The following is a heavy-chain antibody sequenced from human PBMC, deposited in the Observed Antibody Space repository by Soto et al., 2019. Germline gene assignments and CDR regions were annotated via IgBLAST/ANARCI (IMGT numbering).Heavy chain of an antibody. CDR3: ARPPGYISDWYYFDL. CDR1: GYSFINYY. D-gene: IGHD3-9*01. CDR2: ISPKSGGT. V-gene: IGHV1-2*02. J-gene: IGHJ4*02. Sequence: XSVKDSCKASGYSFINYYMHWGRQAPVQGFEWMGRISPKSGGTNYAQKFQGRVSLTWDTSLNTAYMELGSLMSEDTAVYYCARPPGYISDWYYFDLWGQGTQVTVSS.